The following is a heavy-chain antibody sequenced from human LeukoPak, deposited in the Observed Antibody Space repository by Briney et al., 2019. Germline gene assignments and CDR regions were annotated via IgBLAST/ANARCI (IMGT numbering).Heavy chain of an antibody. CDR1: RFTVSSNF. J-gene: IGHJ4*02. CDR2: IYSGGST. Sequence: GGSLRLSCAASRFTVSSNFMSWVRQAPGKGLEWVSVIYSGGSTYYADSVKGRFTISRDNSKNTLYLQMNSLRAEDTAVYYCAKRESTSGWRRIDDWGQGTLVTVSS. V-gene: IGHV3-53*01. CDR3: AKRESTSGWRRIDD. D-gene: IGHD6-19*01.